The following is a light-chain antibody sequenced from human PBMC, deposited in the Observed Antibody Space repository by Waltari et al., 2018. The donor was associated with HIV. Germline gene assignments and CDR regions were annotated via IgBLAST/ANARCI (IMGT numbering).Light chain of an antibody. CDR1: TPHIGCNA. Sequence: QSVLTQPHSVSEAPRQRVTISCSGSTPHIGCNAVNWYQQLPGKAPKLLIYFDDLLPSGVSDRFSGSKSGTAASLAISGLQSEDEADYYCAAWDDSLNGYVFGTGTKVTVL. CDR2: FDD. J-gene: IGLJ1*01. V-gene: IGLV1-36*01. CDR3: AAWDDSLNGYV.